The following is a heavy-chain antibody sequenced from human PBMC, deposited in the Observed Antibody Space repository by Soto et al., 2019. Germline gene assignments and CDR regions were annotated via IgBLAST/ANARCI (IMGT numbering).Heavy chain of an antibody. CDR1: GGSINNGDYY. Sequence: SETLSLTCTVSGGSINNGDYYWTWIRQSPEKGLEWIGYIYYSGSTYYNPSLKSRVTISIDTSMNQFSLNLNSVTAADTAVYYCARVLGNDAFDIWGRGTMVTVSS. CDR3: ARVLGNDAFDI. CDR2: IYYSGST. D-gene: IGHD3-3*02. V-gene: IGHV4-30-4*01. J-gene: IGHJ3*02.